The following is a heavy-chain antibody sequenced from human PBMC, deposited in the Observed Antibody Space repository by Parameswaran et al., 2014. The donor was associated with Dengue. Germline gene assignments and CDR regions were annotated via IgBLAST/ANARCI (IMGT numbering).Heavy chain of an antibody. CDR2: IYYSGST. J-gene: IGHJ5*02. Sequence: PGKGLEWIGYIYYSGSTNYNPSLKSRVTISVDTSKNQFSLKLSSVTAADTAVYYCARGPIVVVPAASGGWFDPWGQGTLVTVSS. D-gene: IGHD2-2*01. CDR3: ARGPIVVVPAASGGWFDP. V-gene: IGHV4-59*13.